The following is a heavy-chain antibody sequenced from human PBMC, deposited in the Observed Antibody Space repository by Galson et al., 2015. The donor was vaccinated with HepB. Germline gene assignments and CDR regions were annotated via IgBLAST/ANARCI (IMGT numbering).Heavy chain of an antibody. CDR2: INPNSGGT. V-gene: IGHV1-2*02. CDR3: ARDGGWDIVVVPAAMNGDY. D-gene: IGHD2-2*01. Sequence: SVKVSCKASGYTFTGYYMHWVRQAPGQGLEWMGWINPNSGGTNYAQKFQGRVTMTRGTSISTAYMELSRLRSDDTAVYYCARDGGWDIVVVPAAMNGDYWGQGTLVTVSS. CDR1: GYTFTGYY. J-gene: IGHJ4*02.